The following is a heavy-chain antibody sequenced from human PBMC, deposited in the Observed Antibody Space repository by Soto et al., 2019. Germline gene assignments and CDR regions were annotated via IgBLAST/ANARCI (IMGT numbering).Heavy chain of an antibody. J-gene: IGHJ5*02. V-gene: IGHV1-69*12. CDR1: GGTFSSYA. CDR2: IIPIFGTA. Sequence: QVQLVQSGAEVKKPGSSVKVSCKASGGTFSSYAISWVRQAPGQGLEWMGGIIPIFGTANYAQKLQGRVTITADESTSTGYMELSSLRSEDTAVYYCASAEERGYCSGGSCYLGWFDPWGQGTLVTVSS. CDR3: ASAEERGYCSGGSCYLGWFDP. D-gene: IGHD2-15*01.